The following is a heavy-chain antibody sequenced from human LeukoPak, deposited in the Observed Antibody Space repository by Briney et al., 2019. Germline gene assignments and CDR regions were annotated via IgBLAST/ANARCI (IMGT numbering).Heavy chain of an antibody. Sequence: SETLSLTRTVSGGSISSYYWSWIRQPPGKGLEWIGYIYYSGSTNYNPSLKSRVTISVDTSKNQFSLKLSSVTAADTAVYYCASGSGHSYGSVNFDYWGQGTLVTVSS. CDR3: ASGSGHSYGSVNFDY. CDR1: GGSISSYY. CDR2: IYYSGST. V-gene: IGHV4-59*08. D-gene: IGHD5-18*01. J-gene: IGHJ4*02.